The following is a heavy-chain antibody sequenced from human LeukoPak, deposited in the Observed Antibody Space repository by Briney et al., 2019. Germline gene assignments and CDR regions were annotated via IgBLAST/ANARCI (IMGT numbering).Heavy chain of an antibody. V-gene: IGHV4-31*03. Sequence: SETLSLTCTVSGGSISSGGHYWSWIRQHPGKGLEWIGYIYYSGSHYYNPSLKSRVTISVDTSKNQFSLKLSSVTAADTAVYYCASSYCSGGSCYGHYYYYYYGMDVWGQGTTVTVSS. CDR1: GGSISSGGHY. D-gene: IGHD2-15*01. CDR3: ASSYCSGGSCYGHYYYYYYGMDV. J-gene: IGHJ6*02. CDR2: IYYSGSH.